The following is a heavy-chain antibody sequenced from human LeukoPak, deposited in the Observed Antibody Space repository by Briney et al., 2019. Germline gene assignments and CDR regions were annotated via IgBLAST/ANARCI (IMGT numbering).Heavy chain of an antibody. J-gene: IGHJ4*02. Sequence: GGSLRLSCSASGFIFRSYAMHWVRQAPGKGLEYVSRISSDGGTTYYTDSVKGRFTISRDNSKIRLYLQMSGLRLEDTAVYYCVTGGYCTSTNCYTLLDYWGQGTLVTVSS. V-gene: IGHV3-64D*06. CDR3: VTGGYCTSTNCYTLLDY. CDR2: ISSDGGTT. D-gene: IGHD2-2*02. CDR1: GFIFRSYA.